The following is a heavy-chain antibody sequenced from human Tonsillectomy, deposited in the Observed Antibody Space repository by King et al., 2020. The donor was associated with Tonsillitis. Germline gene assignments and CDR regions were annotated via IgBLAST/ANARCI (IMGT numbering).Heavy chain of an antibody. D-gene: IGHD3-16*02. CDR3: AKADDYVWGNYRYPLDY. CDR2: ISYDGSNK. CDR1: GFTFSSYG. Sequence: VQLVESGGGVVQPGRSLRLSCAASGFTFSSYGMHWVRQAPGKGLEWEAVISYDGSNKYYADSVKGRFTISRDNSKNTLYLQMNSLRAEDTAVYYCAKADDYVWGNYRYPLDYWGQGTLVTVSS. J-gene: IGHJ4*02. V-gene: IGHV3-30*18.